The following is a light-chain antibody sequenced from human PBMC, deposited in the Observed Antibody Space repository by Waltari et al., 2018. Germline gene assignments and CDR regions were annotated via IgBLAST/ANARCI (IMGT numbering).Light chain of an antibody. Sequence: SYELTQPPSVSVSPGQTASITCSGDKLGDKSASWYQQKLGQSPVLVIYQDFKRPSGIPERCSGSNSGNTATLTISGTQTMDEADYYCQAWDTITYGLFGGGTKLTVL. CDR2: QDF. J-gene: IGLJ2*01. CDR1: KLGDKS. V-gene: IGLV3-1*01. CDR3: QAWDTITYGL.